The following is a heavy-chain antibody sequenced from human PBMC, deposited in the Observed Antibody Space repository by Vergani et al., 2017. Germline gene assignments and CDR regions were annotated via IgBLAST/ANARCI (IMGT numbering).Heavy chain of an antibody. Sequence: QVQLVQSGAEVKKPGASVKVSCKASGYTFTSYYMHWVRQAPGQGLEWMGIINPSGGSTSYAQKFQGRVTMTRDTSTSTVYMELSSLRSEDTAVYYCARVAGDYSNYRFNYFDYWGQGTLVTVSS. CDR3: ARVAGDYSNYRFNYFDY. V-gene: IGHV1-46*01. D-gene: IGHD4-11*01. J-gene: IGHJ4*02. CDR2: INPSGGST. CDR1: GYTFTSYY.